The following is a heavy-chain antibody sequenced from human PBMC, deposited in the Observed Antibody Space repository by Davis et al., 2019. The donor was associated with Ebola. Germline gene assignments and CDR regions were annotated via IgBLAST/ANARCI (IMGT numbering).Heavy chain of an antibody. V-gene: IGHV4-59*08. Sequence: SETLSLTCTVSGGSMSRNYWSWIRQPPGKGLEWIGYMHYSGNRKYNPSLKSRVTISVDVSKNQLSLRLSSVTAADTAVYYCARQEGFAWWPLWGRGALVTVSS. J-gene: IGHJ4*02. CDR2: MHYSGNR. CDR1: GGSMSRNY. D-gene: IGHD2-15*01. CDR3: ARQEGFAWWPL.